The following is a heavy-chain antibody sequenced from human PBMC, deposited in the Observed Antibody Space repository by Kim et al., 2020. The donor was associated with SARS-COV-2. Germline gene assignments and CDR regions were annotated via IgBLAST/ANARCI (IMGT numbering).Heavy chain of an antibody. D-gene: IGHD1-1*01. Sequence: GGSLRLSCAASGFTFSSYAMHWVRQAPGKGLEWVAVISYDGSNKYYADPVKGRFTISRDNSKNTLYLQMNSLRAEDTAVYYCARPQQESGDWGQGTLGTV. CDR2: ISYDGSNK. CDR3: ARPQQESGD. CDR1: GFTFSSYA. J-gene: IGHJ4*02. V-gene: IGHV3-30*04.